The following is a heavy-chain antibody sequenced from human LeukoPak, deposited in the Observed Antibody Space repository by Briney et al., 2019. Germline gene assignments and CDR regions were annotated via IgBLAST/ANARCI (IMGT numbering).Heavy chain of an antibody. CDR3: ARGDLYGSGSYSLTDY. Sequence: GGSLRLSCAASGFTFSSYEMNWVRQAPGKGLEWVALISYDGTNKYYADSVKGRFTISRDNSKNTLYLQMNSLRPEDTAVYYCARGDLYGSGSYSLTDYWGQGTLVTVSS. J-gene: IGHJ4*02. CDR1: GFTFSSYE. CDR2: ISYDGTNK. V-gene: IGHV3-30*04. D-gene: IGHD3-10*01.